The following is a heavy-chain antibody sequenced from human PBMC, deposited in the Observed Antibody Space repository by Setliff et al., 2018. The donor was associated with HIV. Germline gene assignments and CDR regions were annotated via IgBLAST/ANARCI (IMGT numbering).Heavy chain of an antibody. CDR1: GGSISSGGFY. CDR3: ARARRAGSGPKYFQH. CDR2: IYNTGST. V-gene: IGHV4-31*03. D-gene: IGHD2-15*01. Sequence: PSETLSLTCTVTGGSISSGGFYWTWIRQHPGKGLEWIGYIYNTGSTYHSPSLESRVTMSVDTSKNQFSLRLTSVTAADTAVYFCARARRAGSGPKYFQHWGQGTLVTVSS. J-gene: IGHJ1*01.